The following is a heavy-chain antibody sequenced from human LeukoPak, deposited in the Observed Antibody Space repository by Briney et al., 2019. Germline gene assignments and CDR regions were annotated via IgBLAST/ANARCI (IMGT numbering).Heavy chain of an antibody. V-gene: IGHV4-4*07. J-gene: IGHJ5*02. CDR2: IYTSGSP. CDR1: GGSISRYY. D-gene: IGHD3-16*02. Sequence: SETLSLACTVAGGSISRYYCIWVRQPAGKGLECLGRIYTSGSPNYNPSLKSRCTIPGDTSKNQFSLKLSSVTAADTAVYYCARDFYDYVWGSYRYPDWFDPWGQGTLVTVSS. CDR3: ARDFYDYVWGSYRYPDWFDP.